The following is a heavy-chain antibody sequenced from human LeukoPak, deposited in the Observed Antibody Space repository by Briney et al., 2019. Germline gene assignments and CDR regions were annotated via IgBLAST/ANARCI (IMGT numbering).Heavy chain of an antibody. D-gene: IGHD4-17*01. Sequence: PSETLSLTCTVSGGSISSYYWSWIRQPAGKGLERIGRIYTSGSTNYNPSLKSRVTMSVDTSKNQFSLKLSSVTAADTAVYYCARDRTKATTVTTSWYFDLWGRGTLVTVSS. CDR3: ARDRTKATTVTTSWYFDL. CDR1: GGSISSYY. J-gene: IGHJ2*01. CDR2: IYTSGST. V-gene: IGHV4-4*07.